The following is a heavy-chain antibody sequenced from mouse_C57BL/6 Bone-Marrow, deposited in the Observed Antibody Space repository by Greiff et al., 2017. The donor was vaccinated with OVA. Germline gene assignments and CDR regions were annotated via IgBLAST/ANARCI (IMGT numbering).Heavy chain of an antibody. CDR2: IYPRSGNT. V-gene: IGHV1-81*01. CDR1: GYTFTSYG. Sequence: VKLMESGAELARPGASVKLSCKASGYTFTSYGISWVKQRTGQGLEWIGEIYPRSGNTYYNEKFKGKATLTADKSSSTAYMELRSLTSEDSAVYYCARELGRGYFDYWGQGTTLTVSS. D-gene: IGHD4-1*01. J-gene: IGHJ2*01. CDR3: ARELGRGYFDY.